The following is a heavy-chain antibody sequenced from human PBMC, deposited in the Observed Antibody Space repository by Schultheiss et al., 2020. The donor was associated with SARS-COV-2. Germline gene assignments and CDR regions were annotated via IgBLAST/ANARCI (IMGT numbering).Heavy chain of an antibody. Sequence: SETLSLTCTVSGGSISSGGYYWSWIRQSPGKGLEWIGYIYYSGSTYYNPSLKSRVTMSVDTSKNQFSLKLSSVTAADTAVYYCARRSTTSVGMDVWGQGTTVTVSS. CDR1: GGSISSGGYY. V-gene: IGHV4-31*03. D-gene: IGHD2/OR15-2a*01. CDR2: IYYSGST. CDR3: ARRSTTSVGMDV. J-gene: IGHJ6*02.